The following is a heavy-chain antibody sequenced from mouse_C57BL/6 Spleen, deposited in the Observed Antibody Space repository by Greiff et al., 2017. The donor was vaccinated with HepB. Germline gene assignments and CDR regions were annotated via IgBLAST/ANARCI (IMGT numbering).Heavy chain of an antibody. CDR2: INSNGGST. CDR1: GFTFSSYG. CDR3: DRMARTIN. V-gene: IGHV5-6-3*01. J-gene: IGHJ2*01. Sequence: VQLKESGGGLVQPGGSLKLSCAASGFTFSSYGMSWVRQTPDKRLELVATINSNGGSTYYPDSVKGRFTISRDNATNTLYLQMSSLKSEDTAMYYCDRMARTINWGQGTTLTVSS. D-gene: IGHD3-3*01.